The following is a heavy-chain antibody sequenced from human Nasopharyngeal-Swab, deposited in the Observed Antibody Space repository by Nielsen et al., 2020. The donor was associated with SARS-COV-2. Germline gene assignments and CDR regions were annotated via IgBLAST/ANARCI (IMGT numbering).Heavy chain of an antibody. Sequence: GESLKISCAASGFTFSSYGMHWVRQAPGKGLEWVAVIWYDGSNKYYADSVKGRFTISRDNSKNTLYLQMNSLRAEDTAVYYCTRLRADTGYSSDYWGQGTLVTVSS. J-gene: IGHJ4*02. CDR1: GFTFSSYG. V-gene: IGHV3-33*01. D-gene: IGHD6-13*01. CDR3: TRLRADTGYSSDY. CDR2: IWYDGSNK.